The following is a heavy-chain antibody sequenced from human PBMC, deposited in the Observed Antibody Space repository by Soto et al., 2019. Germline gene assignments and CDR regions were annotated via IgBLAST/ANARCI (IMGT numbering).Heavy chain of an antibody. CDR3: ARVERGTATTVVDAFDI. J-gene: IGHJ3*02. Sequence: QVQLQQWGAGLLKPSETLPLTCAVFGGSVNSGNYYWSWIRQPPGKGLEWIGEMSHSGGTIFNQSLKSRVTISVDTSKMQFCLKMRSVTAADTALYYCARVERGTATTVVDAFDIWGPGTMVTVSS. CDR2: MSHSGGT. V-gene: IGHV4-34*01. CDR1: GGSVNSGNYY. D-gene: IGHD1-1*01.